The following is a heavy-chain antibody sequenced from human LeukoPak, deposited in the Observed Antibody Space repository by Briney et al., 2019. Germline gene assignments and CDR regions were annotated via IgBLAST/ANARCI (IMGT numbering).Heavy chain of an antibody. J-gene: IGHJ3*02. D-gene: IGHD3/OR15-3a*01. CDR3: ARYGLGAHAFDI. V-gene: IGHV3-7*02. CDR2: INEDGTVK. CDR1: GFTFSRYW. Sequence: GGSLRLSCVASGFTFSRYWMNWIRQAPGKGLEWVANINEDGTVKRYVDSVKGRITISRDNAKNSLFLQMDSLRAEDTVVYYCARYGLGAHAFDIWGQGTMVTVSS.